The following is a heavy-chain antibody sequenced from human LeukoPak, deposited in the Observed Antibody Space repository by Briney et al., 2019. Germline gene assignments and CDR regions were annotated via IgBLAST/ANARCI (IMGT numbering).Heavy chain of an antibody. CDR2: IYYSGST. CDR1: GGSISSHY. V-gene: IGHV4-59*08. D-gene: IGHD4-17*01. Sequence: SETLSLTCTVSGGSISSHYWSWIRQPPGKGLEWIGYIYYSGSTNYNPSLKSRVTISVDTSKNQFSLKLSSVTAADTAVYYCARGGHGDLYYYYYYMDVWGKGTTVTVSS. CDR3: ARGGHGDLYYYYYYMDV. J-gene: IGHJ6*03.